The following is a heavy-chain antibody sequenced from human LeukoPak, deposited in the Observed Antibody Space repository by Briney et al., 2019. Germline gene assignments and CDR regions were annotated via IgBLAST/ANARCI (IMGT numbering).Heavy chain of an antibody. CDR2: INSDGSST. CDR1: GFTFSSYW. Sequence: GGSLRLSWAASGFTFSSYWMHSVRHVPGKGLVWVSRINSDGSSTSYADSVKGRFTISRDNAKNTLYLQMNSLRAEDTAVYYCARGSRSWPADYWGQGTLVTVSS. D-gene: IGHD6-13*01. J-gene: IGHJ4*02. V-gene: IGHV3-74*01. CDR3: ARGSRSWPADY.